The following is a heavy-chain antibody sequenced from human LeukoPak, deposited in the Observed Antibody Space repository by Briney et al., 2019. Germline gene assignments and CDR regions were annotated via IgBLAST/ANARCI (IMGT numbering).Heavy chain of an antibody. CDR2: INHSGST. CDR1: GGSLSGYY. Sequence: PSETLSLTCSVYGGSLSGYYWSWIRQTPGKGLELIGEINHSGSTTYYPSFKNRVTISVDTSKNQFSLKLSSVTAADTAVYYCARGNYYDSSGYSWGYFDYWGQGTLVTVSS. D-gene: IGHD3-22*01. J-gene: IGHJ4*02. CDR3: ARGNYYDSSGYSWGYFDY. V-gene: IGHV4-34*01.